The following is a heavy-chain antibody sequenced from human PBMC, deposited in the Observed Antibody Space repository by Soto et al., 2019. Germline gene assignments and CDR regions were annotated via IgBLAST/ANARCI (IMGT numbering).Heavy chain of an antibody. Sequence: ASVKVSCKASGYTFTSYAMHWVRQAPGQRLEWMGWINAGNGNTKYSQKFQGRVTITRDTSASTAYMELSSLRSEDTAVYYCARDGIAVATKVYWGQGTLVTVSS. D-gene: IGHD6-19*01. CDR3: ARDGIAVATKVY. CDR2: INAGNGNT. CDR1: GYTFTSYA. J-gene: IGHJ4*02. V-gene: IGHV1-3*01.